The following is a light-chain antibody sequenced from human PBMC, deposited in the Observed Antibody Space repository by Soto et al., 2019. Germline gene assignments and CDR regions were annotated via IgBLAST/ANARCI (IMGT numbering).Light chain of an antibody. CDR3: QQRSNWPTGT. CDR2: AAS. CDR1: QSVTRY. V-gene: IGKV3-11*01. Sequence: DIELTQSPAILSSSLGQRVTISCRASQSVTRYLAWYQQKPGKAPRLLIYAASTLASGIPARFSGSGSGTDFTLTISSLEPEDFASYYCQQRSNWPTGTFGQGTKLEIK. J-gene: IGKJ2*02.